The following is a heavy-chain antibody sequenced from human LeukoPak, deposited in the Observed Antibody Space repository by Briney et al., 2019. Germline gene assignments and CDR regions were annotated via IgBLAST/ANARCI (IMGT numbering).Heavy chain of an antibody. CDR1: GVSFSDYY. CDR2: IYSSGST. V-gene: IGHV4-4*07. J-gene: IGHJ4*02. D-gene: IGHD3-22*01. Sequence: SETLSLTCTASGVSFSDYYWSWIRQPAGKGLEWIGRIYSSGSTDYNPSLKGRVAISVDKSKTQFSLRLNCVTAADTAVYYCARGSRDAIGSGYYIDCWGQGTLVTVSS. CDR3: ARGSRDAIGSGYYIDC.